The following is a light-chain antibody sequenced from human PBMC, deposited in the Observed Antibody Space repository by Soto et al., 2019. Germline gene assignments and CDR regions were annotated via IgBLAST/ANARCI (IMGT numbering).Light chain of an antibody. J-gene: IGKJ1*01. CDR2: GAS. CDR1: QSIPNSY. Sequence: EIVLTQSPGTLSLSPGERATLSCRASQSIPNSYLSWYQHKPGQAPRLLVHGASSRATGTPDRFSRSGSGTAFPLIIDRLEPEDFALYYCLQYGSTPGTFGQGTKVDLK. CDR3: LQYGSTPGT. V-gene: IGKV3-20*01.